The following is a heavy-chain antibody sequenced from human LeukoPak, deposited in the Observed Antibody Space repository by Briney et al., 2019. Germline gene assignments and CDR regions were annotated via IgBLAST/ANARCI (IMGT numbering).Heavy chain of an antibody. D-gene: IGHD6-19*01. CDR1: GYTFTGYY. J-gene: IGHJ5*02. CDR2: INPNSGGT. V-gene: IGHV1-2*02. CDR3: ARDRSSGWYGGNWFDP. Sequence: ASVKVSCKASGYTFTGYYMYWVRQAPGQGLEWMGWINPNSGGTNYAQKFQGRVTITADKSTSTAYMELSSLRSEDTAVYYCARDRSSGWYGGNWFDPWGQGTLVTVSS.